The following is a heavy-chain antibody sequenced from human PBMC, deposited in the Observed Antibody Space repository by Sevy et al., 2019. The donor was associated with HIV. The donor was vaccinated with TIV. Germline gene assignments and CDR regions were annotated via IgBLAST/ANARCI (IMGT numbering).Heavy chain of an antibody. CDR2: LYYSGSI. D-gene: IGHD2-21*01. CDR1: GDSISSYF. V-gene: IGHV4-59*01. J-gene: IGHJ4*02. CDR3: ARDSAVVPRALVY. Sequence: SETLSLNCNVSGDSISSYFWSWFRQPPGKGLEWIGHLYYSGSIEYNPSLRSRVTISVDTSKKHFSMKLRSVTAADTAMYYCARDSAVVPRALVYWGQGTLVTVSS.